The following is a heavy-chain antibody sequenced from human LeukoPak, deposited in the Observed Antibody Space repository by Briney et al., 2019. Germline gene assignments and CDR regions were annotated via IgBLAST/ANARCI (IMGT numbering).Heavy chain of an antibody. D-gene: IGHD6-6*01. V-gene: IGHV1-69*13. Sequence: SVTVSCKVSGGTFSSYAISWVRQAPGQGLEWMGGIIPIFGTANYAQKFQGRVTITADESTSTAYMELSSLRSEDTAVYYCSAARPKPYSEGWGQGTLVTVSS. CDR1: GGTFSSYA. CDR2: IIPIFGTA. J-gene: IGHJ4*02. CDR3: SAARPKPYSEG.